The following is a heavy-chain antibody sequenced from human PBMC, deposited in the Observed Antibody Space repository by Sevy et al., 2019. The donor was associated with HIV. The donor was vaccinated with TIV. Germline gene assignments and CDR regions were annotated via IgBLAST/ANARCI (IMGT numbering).Heavy chain of an antibody. V-gene: IGHV3-23*01. CDR2: ISGSGGST. CDR3: AKDTGDYAWGSYRPNWFDP. J-gene: IGHJ5*02. Sequence: LSLTCAASGFTFSSYAMSWVRQAPGEGLEWVSAISGSGGSTYYADSVKGRFTISRDNSKNTLYLQMNSLRAEDTVVNYWAKDTGDYAWGSYRPNWFDPWGQRTLVTVSS. CDR1: GFTFSSYA. D-gene: IGHD3-16*02.